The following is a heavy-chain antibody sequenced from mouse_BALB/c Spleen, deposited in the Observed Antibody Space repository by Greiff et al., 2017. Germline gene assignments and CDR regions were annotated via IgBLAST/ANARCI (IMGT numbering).Heavy chain of an antibody. J-gene: IGHJ3*01. CDR1: GYAFTNYL. V-gene: IGHV1-54*01. CDR3: ARVGYDYDPWFAY. Sequence: QVQLKESGAELVRPGTSVKVSCKASGYAFTNYLIEWVKQRPGQGLEWIGVINPGSGGTNYNEKFKDKATLTVDKSSSTAYMQLSSPTSEDSAVYYCARVGYDYDPWFAYWGQGTLVTVSA. CDR2: INPGSGGT. D-gene: IGHD2-4*01.